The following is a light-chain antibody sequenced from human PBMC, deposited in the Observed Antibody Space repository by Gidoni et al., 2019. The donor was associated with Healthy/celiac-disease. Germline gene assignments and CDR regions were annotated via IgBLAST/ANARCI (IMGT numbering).Light chain of an antibody. CDR2: WAS. J-gene: IGKJ2*01. Sequence: DIVMTQSPDSLAVSMGERATINCKSSQSVLYSSNNKNSLAWYQQKPGQPPQLLIYWASTRESGVPDRFSGGGSGTDFTLTISSLQAEDVAVYYCQQYYSTPMYTFGQGTKLEIK. CDR1: QSVLYSSNNKNS. V-gene: IGKV4-1*01. CDR3: QQYYSTPMYT.